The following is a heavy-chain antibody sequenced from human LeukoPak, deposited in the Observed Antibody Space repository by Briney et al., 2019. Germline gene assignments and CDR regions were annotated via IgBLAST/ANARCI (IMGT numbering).Heavy chain of an antibody. CDR1: GYSFTSNY. CDR2: IYPSDGST. CDR3: ARDQEAFDY. J-gene: IGHJ4*02. Sequence: ASVKVSCKASGYSFTSNYIHWVRQAPGQGLEWMGMIYPSDGSTSYAQRFQGRVTVTRDTSTSTVHMELSGLRSEDTAVYYCARDQEAFDYWGQGTLFTVSS. V-gene: IGHV1-46*01.